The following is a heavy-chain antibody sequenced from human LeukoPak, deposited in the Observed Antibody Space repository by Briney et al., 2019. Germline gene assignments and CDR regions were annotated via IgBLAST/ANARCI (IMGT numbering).Heavy chain of an antibody. D-gene: IGHD3-22*01. CDR2: IYYNGRT. CDR1: GASVSSSSYY. CDR3: ARGRPYYYDRVDAFDI. J-gene: IGHJ3*02. V-gene: IGHV4-39*07. Sequence: SETLSLTCAVSGASVSSSSYYWGWIRQPPGKGLEWIATIYYNGRTYHNPSLKSRVTISVDTSKNQFSLKPSSVTAADTAVYYCARGRPYYYDRVDAFDIWGQGTMVTVSS.